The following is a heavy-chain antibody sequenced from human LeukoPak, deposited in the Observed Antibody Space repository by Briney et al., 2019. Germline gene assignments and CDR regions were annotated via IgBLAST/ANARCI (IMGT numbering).Heavy chain of an antibody. CDR2: ISWNSGSI. Sequence: GGSLRLSCAASGFTFDDYAMHWVRQAPGKGLEWVSGISWNSGSIGYADSVKGRFTISRDNARNSLYLQMNSLRAEDTALYYCAKDIELGRIMFTFGGVDYWGQGTLVTVSS. CDR1: GFTFDDYA. D-gene: IGHD3-16*01. J-gene: IGHJ4*02. V-gene: IGHV3-9*01. CDR3: AKDIELGRIMFTFGGVDY.